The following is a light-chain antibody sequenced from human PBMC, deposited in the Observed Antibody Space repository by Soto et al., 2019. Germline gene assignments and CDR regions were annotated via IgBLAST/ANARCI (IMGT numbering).Light chain of an antibody. J-gene: IGKJ1*01. CDR1: QTISSW. CDR2: AAS. Sequence: DIHMTQSPSPLSGSVGDRVTITCRASQTISSWLAWYQQKPGRAPKLLIYAASSLQTGVPSRFSGSGSGTEFTLTISSLQPEDFATYYCLQHNSYPRTFGQGTKVDIK. V-gene: IGKV1-5*01. CDR3: LQHNSYPRT.